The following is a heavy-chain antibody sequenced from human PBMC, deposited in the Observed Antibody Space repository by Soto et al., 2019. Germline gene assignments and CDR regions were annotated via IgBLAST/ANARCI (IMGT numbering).Heavy chain of an antibody. J-gene: IGHJ4*02. CDR3: AKDRQGGGIFGARGDY. CDR1: GFTFDEYA. Sequence: EVQLMESGGGLVQPGRSLRLSCAASGFTFDEYAMHWVRQVPGKGLEWVSSISWTGDNLGYADSVKGRFSLSRDNARDSLYLQMNSLRAEDTAFYFCAKDRQGGGIFGARGDYWGQGPLVTVSS. D-gene: IGHD3-3*01. CDR2: ISWTGDNL. V-gene: IGHV3-9*01.